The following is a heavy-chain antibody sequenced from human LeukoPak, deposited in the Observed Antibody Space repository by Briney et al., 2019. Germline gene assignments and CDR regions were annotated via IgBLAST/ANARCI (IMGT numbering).Heavy chain of an antibody. D-gene: IGHD6-13*01. Sequence: ASVKVSCKPSGYTFTGYYMHWVRQATGQGLEWMGWMNPNSGNTGYAQKFQGRVTMTRNTSISTAYMELSSLRSEDTAVYYCARGRYSSSWSDYWGQGTLVTVSS. V-gene: IGHV1-8*02. CDR1: GYTFTGYY. CDR2: MNPNSGNT. CDR3: ARGRYSSSWSDY. J-gene: IGHJ4*02.